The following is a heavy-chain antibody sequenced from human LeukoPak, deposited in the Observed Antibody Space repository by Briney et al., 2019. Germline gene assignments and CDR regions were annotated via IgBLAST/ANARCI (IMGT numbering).Heavy chain of an antibody. CDR1: GFTFSSYA. V-gene: IGHV3-23*01. D-gene: IGHD5-18*01. Sequence: PGGSLRLSCAACGFTFSSYAMSWVRQAPAKGGEWVSGIAVSAGSPYYADSVKGRFSNSKDNSKNTLYLQMNSRKGEDTAVYYCATRKGGYSYGYSDYWGQGTLVTVSS. J-gene: IGHJ4*02. CDR3: ATRKGGYSYGYSDY. CDR2: IAVSAGSP.